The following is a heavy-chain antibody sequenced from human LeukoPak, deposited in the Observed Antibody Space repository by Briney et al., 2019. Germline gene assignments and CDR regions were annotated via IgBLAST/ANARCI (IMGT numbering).Heavy chain of an antibody. CDR2: IIPIFGTA. Sequence: ASVKVSCKASGGTFSSYAISWVRQAPGQGLEWMGRIIPIFGTANIAQQFQGRVTITTDESTSTAYIELSSLRSEDTAVYYCATYWPGPYGDYEGYYYMDVWGKGTTVTVSS. V-gene: IGHV1-69*05. CDR3: ATYWPGPYGDYEGYYYMDV. J-gene: IGHJ6*03. CDR1: GGTFSSYA. D-gene: IGHD4-17*01.